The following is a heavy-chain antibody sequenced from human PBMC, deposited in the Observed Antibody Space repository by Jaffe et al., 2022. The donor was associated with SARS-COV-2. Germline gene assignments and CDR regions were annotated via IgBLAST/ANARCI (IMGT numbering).Heavy chain of an antibody. CDR1: GGSISSGSYY. J-gene: IGHJ4*02. Sequence: QVQLQESGPGLVKPSQTLSLTCTVSGGSISSGSYYWSWIRQPAGKGLEWIGRIYTSGSTNYNPSLKSRVTISVDTSKNQFSLKLSSVTAADTAVYYCARDILGEALDYWGQGTLVTVSS. D-gene: IGHD2-21*01. CDR3: ARDILGEALDY. CDR2: IYTSGST. V-gene: IGHV4-61*02.